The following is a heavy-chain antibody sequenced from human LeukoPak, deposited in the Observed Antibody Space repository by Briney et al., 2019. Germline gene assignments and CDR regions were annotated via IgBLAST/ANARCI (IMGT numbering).Heavy chain of an antibody. V-gene: IGHV3-30-3*01. CDR1: GFTFSSYA. CDR3: AGPYSSSYGFDH. Sequence: GGSLRLSCAASGFTFSSYAMHWVRQAPGKGLEWVAVISYDGSNKYYADSVKGRFTISRDNSKNTLYLQMNSLRAEDTAVYYCAGPYSSSYGFDHWGQGTLVTVSS. D-gene: IGHD6-6*01. J-gene: IGHJ4*02. CDR2: ISYDGSNK.